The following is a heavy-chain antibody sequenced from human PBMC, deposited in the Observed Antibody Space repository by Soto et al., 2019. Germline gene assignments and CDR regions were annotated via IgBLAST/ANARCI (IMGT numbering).Heavy chain of an antibody. V-gene: IGHV3-7*05. J-gene: IGHJ6*02. CDR3: ARETAAPHIVVVTAMNGMDV. CDR1: GFTFSSYW. Sequence: GGSLRLSCAASGFTFSSYWMSWVRQAPGKGLEWVANIKQDGSEKYYVDSVKGRFTISRDNAKNSLYLQMNSLRAEDTAVYYCARETAAPHIVVVTAMNGMDVWGQGTTVTVSS. CDR2: IKQDGSEK. D-gene: IGHD2-21*02.